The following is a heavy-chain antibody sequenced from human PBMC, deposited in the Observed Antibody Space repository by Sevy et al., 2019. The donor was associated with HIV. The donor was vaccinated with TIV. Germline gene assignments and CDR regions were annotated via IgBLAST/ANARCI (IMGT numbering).Heavy chain of an antibody. V-gene: IGHV1-24*01. CDR2: FDPEDDET. Sequence: ASVKVSCKVSGHTLTQLSMHWVRQAPGKGLEWMGTFDPEDDETIYAQKFQGRVTMTEDTSTDTGYMALSSLRSEDRAVYYCATTKDYYDSSGSPFDYWGQGTLVTVSS. D-gene: IGHD3-22*01. J-gene: IGHJ4*02. CDR1: GHTLTQLS. CDR3: ATTKDYYDSSGSPFDY.